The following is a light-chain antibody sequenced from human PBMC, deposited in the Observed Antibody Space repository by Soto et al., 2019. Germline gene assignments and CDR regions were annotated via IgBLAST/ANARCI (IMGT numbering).Light chain of an antibody. CDR1: STNIGNNY. J-gene: IGLJ3*02. V-gene: IGLV1-51*01. Sequence: QSVLTHPPSVSAAPGQKVTISCSGSSTNIGNNYVSWYHQLPGTAPKLLICDNNNRPSRIPDRFSGSNSGTSTTLRITGLQTADEADYYCGTLDIGLRAKVFGGGTKLTVL. CDR2: DNN. CDR3: GTLDIGLRAKV.